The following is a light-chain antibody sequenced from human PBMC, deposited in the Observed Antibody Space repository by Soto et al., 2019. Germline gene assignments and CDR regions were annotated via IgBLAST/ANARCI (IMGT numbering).Light chain of an antibody. CDR1: QRISSW. Sequence: DIQMTQSPSTLSASVGDRVTITCRASQRISSWLAWYQQKPGKAPKLLIYKASSLESGVPSRFSCSGSGTEFTLTISSLQPDEFATYYCQQYNSYSWTFGQGTKGEIK. J-gene: IGKJ1*01. CDR2: KAS. V-gene: IGKV1-5*03. CDR3: QQYNSYSWT.